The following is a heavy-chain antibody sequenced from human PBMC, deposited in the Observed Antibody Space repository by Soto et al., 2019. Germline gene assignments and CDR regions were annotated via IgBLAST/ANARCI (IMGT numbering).Heavy chain of an antibody. D-gene: IGHD4-4*01. CDR2: MNPNSGTT. J-gene: IGHJ6*03. CDR3: ARAYSNLSSYYMDV. Sequence: QVQLVQSGAEVKKPGASVKVSCKASGYTFTSYDINWVRQATGQGLEWMGWMNPNSGTTGYAQKFPGRVTMTRNTSISTAYMELSSLRSEDAAVYYCARAYSNLSSYYMDVWGKGTTVTVSS. V-gene: IGHV1-8*01. CDR1: GYTFTSYD.